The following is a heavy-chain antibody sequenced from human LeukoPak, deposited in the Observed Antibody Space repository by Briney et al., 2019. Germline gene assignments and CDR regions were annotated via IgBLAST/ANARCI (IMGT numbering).Heavy chain of an antibody. CDR1: GYSFTSYW. J-gene: IGHJ6*03. D-gene: IGHD2-2*01. V-gene: IGHV1-8*03. CDR3: ARVPARNYYYYYMDV. Sequence: GESLKISCKGSGYSFTSYWIGWVRQATGQGLEWMGWMNPNSGNTGYAQKFQGRVTITRNTSISTAYMELSSLRSEDTAVYYCARVPARNYYYYYMDVWGKGTTVTVSS. CDR2: MNPNSGNT.